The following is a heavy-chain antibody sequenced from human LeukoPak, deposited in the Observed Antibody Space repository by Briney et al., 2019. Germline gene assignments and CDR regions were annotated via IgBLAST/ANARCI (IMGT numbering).Heavy chain of an antibody. V-gene: IGHV3-33*06. CDR3: AKEPKQGLGAFEI. CDR1: GFTFSNFA. D-gene: IGHD6-19*01. CDR2: IWYDGTKS. Sequence: PGRSLRLSCAASGFTFSNFAMHWVRQAPGEGPEWVALIWYDGTKSFYADSVQGRFTISRDNSRNTLSLQMNSLRGDDTAVYYCAKEPKQGLGAFEIWGQGALVTVSS. J-gene: IGHJ3*02.